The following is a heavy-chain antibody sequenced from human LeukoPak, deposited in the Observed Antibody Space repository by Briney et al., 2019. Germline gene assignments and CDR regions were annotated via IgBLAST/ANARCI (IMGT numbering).Heavy chain of an antibody. CDR3: TTERQLDRTAWDY. D-gene: IGHD1-1*01. V-gene: IGHV3-15*01. J-gene: IGHJ4*02. Sequence: GGSLRLSCAASGFTFSNAWMSWVRQAPGKGLEWVARIKSKTDGGTTDYAAPVKGRFTISRDDSKNTLYLQMNSLKTEDTAVYYCTTERQLDRTAWDYWGQGTLVTVSS. CDR1: GFTFSNAW. CDR2: IKSKTDGGTT.